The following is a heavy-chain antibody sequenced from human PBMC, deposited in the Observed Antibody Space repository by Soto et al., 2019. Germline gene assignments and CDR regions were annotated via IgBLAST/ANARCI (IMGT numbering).Heavy chain of an antibody. Sequence: SETLSLTCAVYGVPFSGYYWSWIRQSPGKGLEWIGEINHSGNTNYNPSLKSRVTMLVDTSKNQFSLSLSSVTATDTAVYYCANLIVFHSSYYHDYWGHGTLVTVSS. CDR2: INHSGNT. CDR1: GVPFSGYY. J-gene: IGHJ4*01. D-gene: IGHD1-26*01. V-gene: IGHV4-34*01. CDR3: ANLIVFHSSYYHDY.